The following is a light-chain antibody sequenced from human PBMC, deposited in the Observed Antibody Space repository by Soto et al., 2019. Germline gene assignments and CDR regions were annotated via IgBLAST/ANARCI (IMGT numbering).Light chain of an antibody. J-gene: IGKJ5*01. Sequence: DIQMTQSPSSLSASVGDGVTITCRASQSIGSYLNWYRQKPGNAPKLLIHAASSLQSGVPSRFSGSGSGTGFTLTISSLQPEDFATYYCQQSYSTPITFGQGTRLEIK. CDR3: QQSYSTPIT. CDR2: AAS. V-gene: IGKV1-39*01. CDR1: QSIGSY.